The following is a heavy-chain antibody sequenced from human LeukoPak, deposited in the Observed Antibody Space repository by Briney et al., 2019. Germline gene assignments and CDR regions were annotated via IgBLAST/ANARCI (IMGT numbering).Heavy chain of an antibody. Sequence: ASVKVSCKASGYTFTSHYIHWVRQAPGQGLEWMGIINPSGGSTNYAQKSQGRVTVTRDTSTSTVYMELSSLRSEDTAVYYCAREGPYCSSTSCYGGFDYWGQGTLVTVSS. D-gene: IGHD2-2*01. V-gene: IGHV1-46*01. CDR2: INPSGGST. CDR3: AREGPYCSSTSCYGGFDY. J-gene: IGHJ4*02. CDR1: GYTFTSHY.